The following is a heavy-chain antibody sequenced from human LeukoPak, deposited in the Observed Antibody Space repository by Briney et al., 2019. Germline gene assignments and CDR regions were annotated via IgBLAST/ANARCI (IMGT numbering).Heavy chain of an antibody. CDR3: AKDSGGPYYYYYMDV. Sequence: GGSLRLSCAASGFTFDDYAMHWVRQAPGKGLEWVSLISWDGGSTYYADSVKGRFTISRDNSKNSLYLQMNSLRAEDTALYYCAKDSGGPYYYYYMDVWGKGTTVTVSS. V-gene: IGHV3-43D*03. D-gene: IGHD2-15*01. CDR2: ISWDGGST. CDR1: GFTFDDYA. J-gene: IGHJ6*03.